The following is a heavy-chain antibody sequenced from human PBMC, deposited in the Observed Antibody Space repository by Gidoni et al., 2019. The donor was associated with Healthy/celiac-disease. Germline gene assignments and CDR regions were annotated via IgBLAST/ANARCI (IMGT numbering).Heavy chain of an antibody. J-gene: IGHJ4*02. D-gene: IGHD3-10*01. CDR3: TTDPLMSSWFGELCR. CDR1: GFTFSNAW. V-gene: IGHV3-15*01. CDR2: IKSKTDGGTT. Sequence: EVQLVESGGGLVKPGGSLRLSCAASGFTFSNAWMSWVRQAPGKGLEWVGRIKSKTDGGTTDYAAPVKGRFTISRDDSKNTLYLQMNSLKTEDTAVYYCTTDPLMSSWFGELCRWGQGTLVTVSS.